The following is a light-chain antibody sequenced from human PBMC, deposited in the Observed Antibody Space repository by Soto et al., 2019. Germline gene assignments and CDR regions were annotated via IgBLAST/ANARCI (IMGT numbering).Light chain of an antibody. CDR3: HQYNNWPPS. J-gene: IGKJ4*01. Sequence: ERVMTQSKATLSVSPGERATLSCRASQRVSTNLAWYQQKPGQSPRLLIYRASTRATDIPARFSGSGSGTEFTLTISSLQSEDFAVYYCHQYNNWPPSFGGGTKVDI. CDR2: RAS. V-gene: IGKV3-15*01. CDR1: QRVSTN.